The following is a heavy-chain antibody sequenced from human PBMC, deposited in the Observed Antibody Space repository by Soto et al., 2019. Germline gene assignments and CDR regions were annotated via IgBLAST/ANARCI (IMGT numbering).Heavy chain of an antibody. V-gene: IGHV4-34*01. D-gene: IGHD3-10*01. Sequence: PAWTLSLTCSVYVGSFSGYYWSWSRQPPGKGLEWIGEINHSGSTNYNPSLKSRVTISVDTSKNQFSLKLSSVTAADTAVYYCARGPVLWFGELYGYYGMDVWGQGTTVTVS. CDR2: INHSGST. J-gene: IGHJ6*02. CDR3: ARGPVLWFGELYGYYGMDV. CDR1: VGSFSGYY.